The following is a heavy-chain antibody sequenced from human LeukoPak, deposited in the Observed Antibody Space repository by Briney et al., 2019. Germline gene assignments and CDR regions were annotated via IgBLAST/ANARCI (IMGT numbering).Heavy chain of an antibody. D-gene: IGHD6-13*01. CDR1: GGTFSSYG. Sequence: SVKVSCKASGGTFSSYGISWVRQAPGQGLEWMGGVIPIFGTANYAQKFQGRVTITADKSTSTAYMELSSLRSEDTAVYYCARGRPTTSIAAAGVNWFDPWGQGTLVTVSS. J-gene: IGHJ5*02. CDR3: ARGRPTTSIAAAGVNWFDP. CDR2: VIPIFGTA. V-gene: IGHV1-69*06.